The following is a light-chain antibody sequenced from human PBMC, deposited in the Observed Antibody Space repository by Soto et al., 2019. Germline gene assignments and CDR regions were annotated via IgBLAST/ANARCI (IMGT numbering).Light chain of an antibody. V-gene: IGKV1-27*01. CDR2: AAS. CDR1: EGISNY. J-gene: IGKJ1*01. Sequence: DIQMTQSPSSLSASVGDRVTITCRASEGISNYLAWYQQKPGKVPKLLIYAASTLQSGVPSRFSGSGSGTEFTLTISSLQPEDVANYYCQNYNRAPWTFGQGTKVEIK. CDR3: QNYNRAPWT.